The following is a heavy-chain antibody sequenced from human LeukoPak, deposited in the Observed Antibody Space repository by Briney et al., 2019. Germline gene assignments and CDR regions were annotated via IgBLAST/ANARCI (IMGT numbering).Heavy chain of an antibody. CDR1: GGSISSSGSY. D-gene: IGHD6-19*01. CDR3: ARHETYSSGWVDY. V-gene: IGHV4-39*01. CDR2: FYYSGST. Sequence: WXTLSLTSTVSGGSISSSGSYWGWIRQPPGKGLEWIGNFYYSGSTYYNPSLKSRVTISVDTSKNQFSLRLSSVTAAGTAVYYCARHETYSSGWVDYWGQGTLVXVSS. J-gene: IGHJ4*02.